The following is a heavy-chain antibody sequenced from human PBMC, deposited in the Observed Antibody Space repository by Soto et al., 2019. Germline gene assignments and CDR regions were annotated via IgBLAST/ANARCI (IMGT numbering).Heavy chain of an antibody. CDR1: GFTFSNAW. V-gene: IGHV3-15*07. CDR3: TTDPEKLKLWFGESKSRDYYYYYGMDV. D-gene: IGHD3-10*01. CDR2: IKSKTDGGTT. J-gene: IGHJ6*02. Sequence: PGGSLRLSCAASGFTFSNAWMNWVRQAPGKGLEWVGRIKSKTDGGTTDYAAPVKGRFTISRDDSKNTLYLQMNSLKTEDTAVYYCTTDPEKLKLWFGESKSRDYYYYYGMDVWGQGTTVTVSS.